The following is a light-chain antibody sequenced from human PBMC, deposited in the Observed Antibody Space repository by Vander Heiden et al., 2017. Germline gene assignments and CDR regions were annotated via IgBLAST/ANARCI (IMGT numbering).Light chain of an antibody. CDR2: EVN. CDR3: SSYAGTNTEV. V-gene: IGLV2-8*01. J-gene: IGLJ1*01. CDR1: SSDVGGYDY. Sequence: SALTQPPSASGSPGQAVALSCTGTSSDVGGYDYVSWYQQHPGKAPKLIIYEVNKRPSGVPDRFSGSQSGNTASLTVSGLQAEDEGDYFCSSYAGTNTEVFGTGTKVTVL.